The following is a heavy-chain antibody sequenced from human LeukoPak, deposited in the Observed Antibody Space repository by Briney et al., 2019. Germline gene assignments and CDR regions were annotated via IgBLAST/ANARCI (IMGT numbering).Heavy chain of an antibody. CDR2: INDDAKNT. J-gene: IGHJ4*02. CDR1: GSTFGTYG. V-gene: IGHV3-23*01. Sequence: GGSLRLSCAASGSTFGTYGMNWVRQAPGKGLEWVSAINDDAKNTFYADSVKGRFTISRDNSKNTLYLQMSSLTVEDTAIYYCAKRVPYGSSAVYFDSWGQGTLVTVSS. D-gene: IGHD6-6*01. CDR3: AKRVPYGSSAVYFDS.